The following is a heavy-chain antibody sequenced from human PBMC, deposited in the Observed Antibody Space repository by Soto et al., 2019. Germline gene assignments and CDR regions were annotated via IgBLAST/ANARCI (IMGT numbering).Heavy chain of an antibody. CDR3: AKVWREQWLVRGYFDY. V-gene: IGHV3-23*01. Sequence: GGSLRLSCAASGFTFSSYAMSWVRQAPGKGLEWVSAISGSGGSTYYADSVKGRFTISRDNSKKTRYLQMNSLRAEDTAVYYCAKVWREQWLVRGYFDYWGQGTLVTVSS. D-gene: IGHD6-19*01. CDR2: ISGSGGST. J-gene: IGHJ4*02. CDR1: GFTFSSYA.